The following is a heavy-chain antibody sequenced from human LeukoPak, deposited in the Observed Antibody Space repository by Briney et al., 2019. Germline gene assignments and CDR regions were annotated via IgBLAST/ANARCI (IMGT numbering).Heavy chain of an antibody. CDR2: ISGSGGST. Sequence: PGGSLRLSCAASGFTFSSYAMSWVRQAPGKGLEWVSAISGSGGSTYYADSVKGRFTISRDHSKNTLYLQMNSLRAEDTAVYHCAKDMGVAAAGKNFDYWGQGTLVTVSS. CDR1: GFTFSSYA. D-gene: IGHD6-13*01. J-gene: IGHJ4*02. CDR3: AKDMGVAAAGKNFDY. V-gene: IGHV3-23*01.